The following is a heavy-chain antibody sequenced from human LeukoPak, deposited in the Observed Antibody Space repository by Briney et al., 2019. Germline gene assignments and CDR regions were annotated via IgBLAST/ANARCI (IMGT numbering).Heavy chain of an antibody. J-gene: IGHJ4*02. CDR1: GYTFTGYF. CDR2: INPNSGGT. Sequence: ASVKVSCKASGYTFTGYFLHWVRRAPGQGFEWMGWINPNSGGTYYTQRFQGRVTMTRDTSISTAYMELSSLRSDDTAVYYCARAQSLTAPAGTFANSWGQGTLVTVSS. V-gene: IGHV1-2*02. CDR3: ARAQSLTAPAGTFANS. D-gene: IGHD6-13*01.